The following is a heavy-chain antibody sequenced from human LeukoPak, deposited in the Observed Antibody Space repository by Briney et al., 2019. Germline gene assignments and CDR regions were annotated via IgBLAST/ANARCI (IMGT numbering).Heavy chain of an antibody. V-gene: IGHV3-7*03. J-gene: IGHJ4*02. CDR1: GFNFNTYW. D-gene: IGHD2-8*02. Sequence: GGSLRLSCAASGFNFNTYWMGWMRQTPGKGLEWVANIKYEGSEKYYVDSVKGRFTISRDNAKSSLYLQMNSLRAEDTAVYYCARYVRTGGYYFDYWGQGTLVTVSS. CDR2: IKYEGSEK. CDR3: ARYVRTGGYYFDY.